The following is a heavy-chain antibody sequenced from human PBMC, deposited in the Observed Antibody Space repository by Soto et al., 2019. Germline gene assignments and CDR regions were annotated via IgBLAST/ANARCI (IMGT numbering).Heavy chain of an antibody. Sequence: SETLSLTCTVSGGSISSYYWSWIRQPPGKGLEWIGYIYYSGSTNYNPSPKSRVTISVDTSKNQFSLKLSSVTAADTAVYYCARGDDISNDFEYWGQGTMVTVS. CDR1: GGSISSYY. CDR3: ARGDDISNDFEY. D-gene: IGHD3-9*01. J-gene: IGHJ4*02. CDR2: IYYSGST. V-gene: IGHV4-59*01.